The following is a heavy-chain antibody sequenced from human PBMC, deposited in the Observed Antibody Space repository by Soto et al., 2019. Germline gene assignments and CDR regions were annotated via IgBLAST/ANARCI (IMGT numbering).Heavy chain of an antibody. CDR2: TNTDGSST. CDR3: ARGTRVIPAESDFDY. CDR1: GFTFSTYW. V-gene: IGHV3-74*01. D-gene: IGHD2-2*01. Sequence: GGSLRLSCAASGFTFSTYWMHWVRQAPGKGLVWVSRTNTDGSSTTYADSVEGRFTISRDNAKNTLYLQMNSLRAEDTAVFYCARGTRVIPAESDFDYWGQGTLVTVSS. J-gene: IGHJ4*02.